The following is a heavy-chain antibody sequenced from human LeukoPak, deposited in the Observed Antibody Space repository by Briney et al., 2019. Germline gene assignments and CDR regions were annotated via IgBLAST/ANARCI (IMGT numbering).Heavy chain of an antibody. D-gene: IGHD3-3*01. V-gene: IGHV4-59*08. Sequence: SETLSLTCTLSGGSITSDYWSWIRQSPGKGLEWIGYFSYSGSTHYSPSLTSRVAISVDTSRNQLSLKLRSVTAADTAIYYCATQHDEDWFDPWGQGTLVTVSS. CDR3: ATQHDEDWFDP. CDR1: GGSITSDY. J-gene: IGHJ5*02. CDR2: FSYSGST.